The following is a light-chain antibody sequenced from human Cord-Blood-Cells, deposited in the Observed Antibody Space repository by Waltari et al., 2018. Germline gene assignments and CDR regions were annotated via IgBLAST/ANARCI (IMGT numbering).Light chain of an antibody. CDR3: QQYGSSPFN. J-gene: IGKJ3*01. CDR1: PSVSSSY. V-gene: IGKV3-20*01. Sequence: EIVLTQSPGTLSLSPGERATLSCRASPSVSSSYLAWYQQKPGQAPRLLIYGASSSATGIPDRCSGSGSETDFTLTISRLEPEDVAVYYCQQYGSSPFNFGPGTKVDI. CDR2: GAS.